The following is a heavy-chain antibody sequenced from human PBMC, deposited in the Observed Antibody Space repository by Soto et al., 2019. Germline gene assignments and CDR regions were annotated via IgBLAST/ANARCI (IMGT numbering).Heavy chain of an antibody. V-gene: IGHV3-30-3*01. CDR3: ARDPSDYYDSSGLDY. CDR2: IPYDGSNK. Sequence: GGSLRLSCAASGFTFSSYAMHWVRQAPGKGLEWVAVIPYDGSNKYYADSVKGRFTISRDNSKNTLYLQMNSLRAEDTAVYYCARDPSDYYDSSGLDYWGQGTLVTVSS. CDR1: GFTFSSYA. J-gene: IGHJ4*02. D-gene: IGHD3-22*01.